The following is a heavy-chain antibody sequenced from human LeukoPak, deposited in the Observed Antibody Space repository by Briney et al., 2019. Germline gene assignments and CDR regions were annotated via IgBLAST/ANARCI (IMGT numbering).Heavy chain of an antibody. CDR2: INHSGST. Sequence: SETLSPTCAVYGGSFSGYYWSWIRQPPGKGLEWIGEINHSGSTNYNPSLKSRVTISVDTSKNQFSLKLSSVTAADTAVYYCARLWWAAGQYYFDYWGQGTLVTVSS. D-gene: IGHD2-15*01. CDR3: ARLWWAAGQYYFDY. CDR1: GGSFSGYY. V-gene: IGHV4-34*01. J-gene: IGHJ4*02.